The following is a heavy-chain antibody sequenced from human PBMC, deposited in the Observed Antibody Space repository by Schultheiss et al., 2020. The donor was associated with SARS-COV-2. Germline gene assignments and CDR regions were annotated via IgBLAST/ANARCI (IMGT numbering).Heavy chain of an antibody. CDR3: AGVPAVTFRYYYYYYMDV. CDR1: GGSISSYY. V-gene: IGHV4-34*01. Sequence: SETLSLTCTVSGGSISSYYWSWIRQPAGKGLEWIGEINHSGSTNYNPSLKSRVTISVDTSKNQFSLKLSSVTAADTAVYYCAGVPAVTFRYYYYYYMDVWGKGTTVTVSS. CDR2: INHSGST. J-gene: IGHJ6*03. D-gene: IGHD2-2*01.